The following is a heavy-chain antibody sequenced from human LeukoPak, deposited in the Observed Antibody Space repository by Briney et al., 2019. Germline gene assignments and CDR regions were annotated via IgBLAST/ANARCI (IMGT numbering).Heavy chain of an antibody. J-gene: IGHJ6*03. Sequence: GGSLRLSCAASGFTFSSYAMSWVRQAPGKGLEWLAFIRHDGSDKFYADSVKGRFTVSRDNAKNTLFLEMNSLRGEDTALYYCAKRAATGTEFYNYYYMDVWGKGTTVTVSS. D-gene: IGHD1-1*01. CDR3: AKRAATGTEFYNYYYMDV. V-gene: IGHV3-30*02. CDR1: GFTFSSYA. CDR2: IRHDGSDK.